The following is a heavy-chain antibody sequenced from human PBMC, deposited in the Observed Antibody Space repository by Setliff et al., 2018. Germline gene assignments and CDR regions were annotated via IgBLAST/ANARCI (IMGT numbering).Heavy chain of an antibody. CDR3: ARGPSPTVTPSRLIYFYHMDV. CDR2: IIPVLGMT. Sequence: SVKVSCKASGDPFNAYGISWVRQAPGQGLEWMGAIIPVLGMTDYAQKFQGRLTITADQSTTTVYMELSSLSFDDTALYYCARGPSPTVTPSRLIYFYHMDVWGTGTTVTVSS. V-gene: IGHV1-69*10. CDR1: GDPFNAYG. D-gene: IGHD4-17*01. J-gene: IGHJ6*03.